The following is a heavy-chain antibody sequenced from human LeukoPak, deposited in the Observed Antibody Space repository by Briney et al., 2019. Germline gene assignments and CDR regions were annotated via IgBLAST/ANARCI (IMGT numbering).Heavy chain of an antibody. V-gene: IGHV3-23*01. Sequence: PGGSLRLSCAASGFTFSSYSMSWVRQAPGKGLEWVSAISGSGGSTYYTDSVKGRFTISRDNAKNSLFLQMNSLRAEDTAVYYCARHVRFEGVDYWGQGTLVTVSS. CDR2: ISGSGGST. J-gene: IGHJ4*02. CDR3: ARHVRFEGVDY. D-gene: IGHD3-3*01. CDR1: GFTFSSYS.